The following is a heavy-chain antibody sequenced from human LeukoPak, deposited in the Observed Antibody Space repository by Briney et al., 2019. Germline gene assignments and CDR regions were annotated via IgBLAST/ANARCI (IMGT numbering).Heavy chain of an antibody. V-gene: IGHV1-69*05. Sequence: SVKVSCKASGGTFSSYAISWVRQAPGQGLEWMGGIIPIFGTANYAQKFQGRVTITTDESTSTAYMELSSLRSEDTAVYYCARTYYYDSSGYLGIFYWGQGTLVTVSS. CDR1: GGTFSSYA. J-gene: IGHJ4*02. D-gene: IGHD3-22*01. CDR3: ARTYYYDSSGYLGIFY. CDR2: IIPIFGTA.